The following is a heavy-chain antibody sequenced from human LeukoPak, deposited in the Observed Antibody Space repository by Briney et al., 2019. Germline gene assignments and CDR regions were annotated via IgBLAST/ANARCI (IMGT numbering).Heavy chain of an antibody. CDR1: GGSISSYY. J-gene: IGHJ4*02. V-gene: IGHV4-59*01. Sequence: SETLSLTCTVSGGSISSYYWSWIRQPPGKGLEWIGYIYYSGSTNYNPSLKSRVTISVDTSKNQFSLKLSSVTAADTAVYYCARAPQKYYYDSSGRFDYWGRGTLVTVSS. CDR3: ARAPQKYYYDSSGRFDY. CDR2: IYYSGST. D-gene: IGHD3-22*01.